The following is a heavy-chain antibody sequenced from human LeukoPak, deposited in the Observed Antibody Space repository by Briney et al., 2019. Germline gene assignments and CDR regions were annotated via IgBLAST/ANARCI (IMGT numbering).Heavy chain of an antibody. J-gene: IGHJ5*02. CDR2: MNSNTGNT. CDR3: ARGSGSGGRDWFDP. D-gene: IGHD1-26*01. V-gene: IGHV1-8*01. CDR1: GYTFINHD. Sequence: ASVKVSCKASGYTFINHDINWMRQAPGQGLEWMGWMNSNTGNTGYAQKFQARVTMTRDTSISTAYMELRSLTSEDTAVYYCARGSGSGGRDWFDPWGQGTLVTVSS.